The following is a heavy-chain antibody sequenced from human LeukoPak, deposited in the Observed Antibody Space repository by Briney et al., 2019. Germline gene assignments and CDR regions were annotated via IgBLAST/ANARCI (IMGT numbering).Heavy chain of an antibody. D-gene: IGHD3-16*01. J-gene: IGHJ4*02. Sequence: PSETLSLTCNVSGYSISSGYYWGWIRQPPAKGLEWIGSIYYSGSTYYNPSLKSRVTISVDTSKNQFSLKLSSVTAADTAVYYCARRWGYFDYWGQGTLVTVSS. CDR3: ARRWGYFDY. CDR2: IYYSGST. CDR1: GYSISSGYY. V-gene: IGHV4-38-2*02.